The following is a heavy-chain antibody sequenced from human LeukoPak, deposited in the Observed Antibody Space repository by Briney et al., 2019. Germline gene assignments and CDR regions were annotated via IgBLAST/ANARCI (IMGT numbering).Heavy chain of an antibody. D-gene: IGHD2-15*01. CDR2: ISNNGGYT. CDR3: AKQLGYCSDGSCYFPY. CDR1: GFTFSGRW. Sequence: GGSLRLSCAASGFTFSGRWMSWLRQAPGKGLEWVSAISNNGGYTYYADSVQGRFTISRDNSKSTLCLQMNSLRAEDTAVYYCAKQLGYCSDGSCYFPYWGQGTLVTVSS. J-gene: IGHJ4*02. V-gene: IGHV3-23*01.